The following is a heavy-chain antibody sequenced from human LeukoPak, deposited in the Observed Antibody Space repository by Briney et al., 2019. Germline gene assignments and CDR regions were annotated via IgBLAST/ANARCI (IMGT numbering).Heavy chain of an antibody. Sequence: PGGSLRLSCAASGFTFSSYAMSWVRQAPAKGLEWVSAISGSGGSTYYADSVKGRFTISRDNSKNTLYLQMNSLRAEDTAVYYCAKGYYDILTGYYSIDYWGQGTLVTVSS. CDR3: AKGYYDILTGYYSIDY. D-gene: IGHD3-9*01. J-gene: IGHJ4*02. V-gene: IGHV3-23*01. CDR2: ISGSGGST. CDR1: GFTFSSYA.